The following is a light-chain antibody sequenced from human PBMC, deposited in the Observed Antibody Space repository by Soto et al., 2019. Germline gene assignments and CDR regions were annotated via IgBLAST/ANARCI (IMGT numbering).Light chain of an antibody. CDR3: QHYGTSMWT. V-gene: IGKV3-20*01. CDR1: QSVSSSS. CDR2: DTS. Sequence: EIVLTQSPGTLSLPPGERATLSCRASQSVSSSSLSWYQQKPGQAPRLLIYDTSSRATDIPDRFSGSGSGTDFTLTISRLEPEDFTVYYCQHYGTSMWTFGQGTTVEIK. J-gene: IGKJ1*01.